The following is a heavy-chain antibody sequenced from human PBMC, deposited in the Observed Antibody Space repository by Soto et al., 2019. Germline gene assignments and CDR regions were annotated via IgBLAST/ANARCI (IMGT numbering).Heavy chain of an antibody. Sequence: SETLSLTCTVSGGSISTYYWSWIRQPPGKGLEWIGYIYSSGATKYNPSLKSRVTISVDTSKNQISLRLRSVTAADTAVYFCARGLELSSYRCLDHWGQGTLVTVSS. V-gene: IGHV4-59*01. CDR2: IYSSGAT. CDR3: ARGLELSSYRCLDH. J-gene: IGHJ4*02. CDR1: GGSISTYY. D-gene: IGHD4-4*01.